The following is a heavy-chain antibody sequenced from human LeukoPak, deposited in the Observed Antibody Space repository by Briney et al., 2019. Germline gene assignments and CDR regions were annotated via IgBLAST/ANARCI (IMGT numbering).Heavy chain of an antibody. D-gene: IGHD5-18*01. V-gene: IGHV3-33*01. CDR1: GFPFSSYA. Sequence: AGSLRLSCVASGFPFSSYAIHCVRQAPGKGLEWVAVVWNDASNRYYGDSVKGRFTIYRDDSKTMTYLQMNRLRAEDTAIYYCVRSPSLGYTYGPNYYYGLDVWGKGTTVIVSS. CDR3: VRSPSLGYTYGPNYYYGLDV. J-gene: IGHJ6*04. CDR2: VWNDASNR.